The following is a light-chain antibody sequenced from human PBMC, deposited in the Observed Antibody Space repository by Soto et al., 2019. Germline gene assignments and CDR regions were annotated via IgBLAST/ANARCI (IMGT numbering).Light chain of an antibody. CDR3: QQYYNTRFS. J-gene: IGKJ3*01. CDR1: QSVLYSFNNKNY. Sequence: DIVMTQSPDSLAVSLGERATIHCKSSQSVLYSFNNKNYLAWYQQKPGQPPKLLIYWASTRESGVPDRFSGSGSGTDFTLTISSLQAEDGADYYWQQYYNTRFSFGPGTKVEIK. CDR2: WAS. V-gene: IGKV4-1*01.